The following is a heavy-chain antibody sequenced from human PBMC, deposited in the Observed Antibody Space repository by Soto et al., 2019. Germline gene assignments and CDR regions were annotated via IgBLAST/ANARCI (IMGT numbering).Heavy chain of an antibody. J-gene: IGHJ6*03. V-gene: IGHV3-33*01. CDR3: ARGRAAYYYYYMDV. D-gene: IGHD2-15*01. Sequence: QVQLVESGGGVVQPGRSLRLSCAASGFTFSSYGMHWVRQAPGTGLEWVAVIWYDGSNKYYADSVKGRFTISRDNSKNTLYLQMNSLRAEDTAVYYCARGRAAYYYYYMDVWGKGTTVTVSS. CDR2: IWYDGSNK. CDR1: GFTFSSYG.